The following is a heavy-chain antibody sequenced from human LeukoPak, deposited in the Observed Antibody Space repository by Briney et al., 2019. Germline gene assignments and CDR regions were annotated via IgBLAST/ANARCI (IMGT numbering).Heavy chain of an antibody. CDR3: ASQWELLIHAFDI. CDR1: GGSISSSSYY. D-gene: IGHD1-26*01. J-gene: IGHJ3*02. V-gene: IGHV4-39*07. Sequence: PSETLSLTCTVSGGSISSSSYYWGWIRQPPGKGLEWIGSFYYSGSTYYNPSLKSRVTISVDTSKNQFSLKLSSVTAADTAVYYCASQWELLIHAFDIWGQGTMVTVSS. CDR2: FYYSGST.